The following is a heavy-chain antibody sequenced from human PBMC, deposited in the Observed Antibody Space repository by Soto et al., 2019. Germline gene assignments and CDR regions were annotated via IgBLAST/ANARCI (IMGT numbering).Heavy chain of an antibody. D-gene: IGHD3-10*01. J-gene: IGHJ4*02. CDR3: ARQGGEYNTMSDY. CDR1: GYRFTDYW. Sequence: PGESLKISCQGSGYRFTDYWIGWVRQTPGKGLEWMGMIYPGDSDARYSPSFEGQVTLSVDKSINTAYLQWNSLKASDTAMYYCARQGGEYNTMSDYWGQGTLVTVSS. CDR2: IYPGDSDA. V-gene: IGHV5-51*01.